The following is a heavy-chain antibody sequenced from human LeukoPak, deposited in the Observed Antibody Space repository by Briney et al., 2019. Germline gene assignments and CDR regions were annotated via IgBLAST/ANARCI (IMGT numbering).Heavy chain of an antibody. D-gene: IGHD3-10*01. CDR2: ISSYNNNT. V-gene: IGHV1-18*01. Sequence: EASVKVSCKASGYTFTNYGISWVRQAPGQGLEWLGWISSYNNNTNYAQKFQGRVTMTKDTSTSTAYMELRSLRFDDTAVYYCARKYASGSQNWFDPWGQGALVTVSS. CDR1: GYTFTNYG. J-gene: IGHJ5*02. CDR3: ARKYASGSQNWFDP.